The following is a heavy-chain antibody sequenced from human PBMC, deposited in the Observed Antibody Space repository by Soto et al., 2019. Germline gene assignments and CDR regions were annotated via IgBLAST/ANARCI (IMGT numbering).Heavy chain of an antibody. CDR1: GGSFRGYD. Sequence: SSETLRVTWAVDGGSFRGYDGSWIRKPPGKGLEWIGEINHSGSTNYNPSLESRVTISVDTSKNQFSLKLSSVTAADTAVYYCARGSGSYYYNWFDPCGQGTLVTVSS. D-gene: IGHD1-26*01. CDR2: INHSGST. J-gene: IGHJ5*02. V-gene: IGHV4-34*01. CDR3: ARGSGSYYYNWFDP.